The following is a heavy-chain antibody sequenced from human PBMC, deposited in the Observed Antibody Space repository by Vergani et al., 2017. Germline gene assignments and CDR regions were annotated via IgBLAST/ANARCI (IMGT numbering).Heavy chain of an antibody. CDR2: TWYDGNNK. J-gene: IGHJ5*02. CDR3: ARGLRLLYNRFDP. V-gene: IGHV3-33*01. Sequence: QVQLVESGGGVVQPGRSLRLSFAASGFTFNQYGMHWVRQAPGKGLEWVAVTWYDGNNKQYADSVKGRFTISRDNSKSTMYLQMNSLSDEDTGVYYCARGLRLLYNRFDPWGQGTLVTVSS. D-gene: IGHD1-14*01. CDR1: GFTFNQYG.